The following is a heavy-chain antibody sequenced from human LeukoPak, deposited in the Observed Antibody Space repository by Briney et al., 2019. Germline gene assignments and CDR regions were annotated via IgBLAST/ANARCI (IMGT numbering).Heavy chain of an antibody. Sequence: SEALSLTCAVYGGFFSCYYWSGIRQPPGKGLAWIGEINHSKSTNYNPSLKSRVTISVDTSKNQFSLKLSSVTAADTAVYYCANIVAAAGHFDYWGQGTLVTVSS. CDR3: ANIVAAAGHFDY. J-gene: IGHJ4*02. CDR1: GGFFSCYY. CDR2: INHSKST. D-gene: IGHD6-13*01. V-gene: IGHV4-34*01.